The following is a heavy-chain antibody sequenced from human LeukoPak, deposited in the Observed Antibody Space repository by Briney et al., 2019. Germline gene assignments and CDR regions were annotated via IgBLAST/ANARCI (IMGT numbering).Heavy chain of an antibody. CDR2: LRGNGDT. CDR3: ARPTVRCV. CDR1: GFIFSSYA. J-gene: IGHJ6*02. V-gene: IGHV3-23*01. Sequence: GGSLRLSCAASGFIFSSYAMSWVREAPARGLEWVSSLRGNGDTFYADSVKGRFTLSRDESRNTVYLHLNELRAEDTAVYYCARPTVRCVWGQGTTVTVSS. D-gene: IGHD4-17*01.